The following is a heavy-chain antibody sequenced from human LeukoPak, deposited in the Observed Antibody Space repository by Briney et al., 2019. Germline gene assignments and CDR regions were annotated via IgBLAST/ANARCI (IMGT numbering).Heavy chain of an antibody. CDR1: GGTLSSYA. V-gene: IGHV1-69*05. CDR3: ARETMDTAMALPIDY. CDR2: IIPIFGTA. J-gene: IGHJ4*02. D-gene: IGHD5-18*01. Sequence: SVKVSCKASGGTLSSYAISWVRQAPGQGLEWMGRIIPIFGTANYAQKFQGRVTITTDESTSTAYMELSSLRSEDTAVYYCARETMDTAMALPIDYWGQGTLVTVSS.